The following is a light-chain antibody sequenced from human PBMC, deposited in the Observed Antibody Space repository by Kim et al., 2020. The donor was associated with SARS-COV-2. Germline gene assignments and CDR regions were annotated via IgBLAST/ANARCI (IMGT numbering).Light chain of an antibody. Sequence: DIQMTQSPSSLSASVGDRVTISCRTSQSISSHLNWYHQKPGRAPKLLIYAASTLQGGVPSRFSGSGSETDFTLTISSLQPEDFATYYCQHYNAYPVSFGQGTKLEI. CDR2: AAS. CDR1: QSISSH. CDR3: QHYNAYPVS. V-gene: IGKV1-39*01. J-gene: IGKJ2*01.